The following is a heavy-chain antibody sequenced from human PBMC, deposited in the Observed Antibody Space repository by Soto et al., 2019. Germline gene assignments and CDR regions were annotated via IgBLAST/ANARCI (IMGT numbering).Heavy chain of an antibody. CDR3: ARVEGGYSNTPYYYYYMDV. CDR1: GGSISSYY. V-gene: IGHV4-59*01. Sequence: SETLSLTCTVSGGSISSYYWSWIRQPPGKGLEWIGYIYYSGSTNYNPSLKSRVTISVDTSKNQFSLKLSSVTAADTAVYYCARVEGGYSNTPYYYYYMDVWGKGTTVTVSS. D-gene: IGHD3-22*01. CDR2: IYYSGST. J-gene: IGHJ6*03.